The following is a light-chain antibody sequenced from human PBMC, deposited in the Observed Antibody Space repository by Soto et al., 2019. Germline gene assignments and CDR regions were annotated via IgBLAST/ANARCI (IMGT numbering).Light chain of an antibody. V-gene: IGLV2-23*01. CDR2: EGS. J-gene: IGLJ3*02. CDR3: CSYAGSWV. Sequence: QSVLTQPASVSGSPGQSTTISCTGTSSDVGSYNLVSWYQQHPGKAPKLMIYEGSKRPSGVSNRFSGSKSGNTASLTISGLQAEDEADYYCCSYAGSWVFGGGTQLTVL. CDR1: SSDVGSYNL.